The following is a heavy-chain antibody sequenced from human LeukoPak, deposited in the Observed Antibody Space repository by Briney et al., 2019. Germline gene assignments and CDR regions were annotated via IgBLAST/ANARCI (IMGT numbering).Heavy chain of an antibody. J-gene: IGHJ5*02. CDR3: ARDFGRNFYGSGTKWFDP. Sequence: SETLSLTCTVSGGSISSSSYYWGWIRQPPGKGLEWIGSIYYSGSTYCNPSLKSRVTISVDTSKNQFSLKLSSVTAADTAVYYCARDFGRNFYGSGTKWFDPWGQGTLVTVSS. CDR2: IYYSGST. CDR1: GGSISSSSYY. D-gene: IGHD3-10*01. V-gene: IGHV4-39*02.